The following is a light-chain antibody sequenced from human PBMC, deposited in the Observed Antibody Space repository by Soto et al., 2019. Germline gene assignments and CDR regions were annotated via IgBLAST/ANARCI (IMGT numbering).Light chain of an antibody. CDR2: GAS. Sequence: EIVLTQSPATLSVSPGERATLSCRASQGVSSNLAWYQQKPGQGPRLLIYGASTRATGIPARFSGSGSGTEFPLKLRRLPPEDFALYYCQQYNNWPPRGTFGQGTKVEFK. CDR1: QGVSSN. CDR3: QQYNNWPPRGT. V-gene: IGKV3-15*01. J-gene: IGKJ1*01.